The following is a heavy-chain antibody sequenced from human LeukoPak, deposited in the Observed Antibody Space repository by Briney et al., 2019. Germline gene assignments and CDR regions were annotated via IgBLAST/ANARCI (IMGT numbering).Heavy chain of an antibody. CDR1: GGSISSGDYY. CDR2: IYYSGST. D-gene: IGHD2-2*01. J-gene: IGHJ6*03. Sequence: PSETLSLTCTVSGGSISSGDYYWSWIRQTPGKGLEWLGYIYYSGSTYYNPSLKSRVTISVDTSKNQVSLKLSSVTAADTAVYYCARSSTSPAAYYYYYMDVWGKGTTVTVSS. CDR3: ARSSTSPAAYYYYYMDV. V-gene: IGHV4-30-4*08.